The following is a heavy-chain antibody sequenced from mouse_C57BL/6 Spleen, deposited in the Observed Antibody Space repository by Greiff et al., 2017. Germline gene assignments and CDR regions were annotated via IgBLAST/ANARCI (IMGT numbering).Heavy chain of an antibody. CDR3: TRGTYSFYAMDY. D-gene: IGHD2-12*01. J-gene: IGHJ4*01. CDR1: GYTFTDYE. Sequence: VKLMESGAELVRPGASVTLSCKASGYTFTDYEMHWVKQTPVHGLEWIGAIDPETGGTAYNQKFKGKAILTADKSSSTAYMELRSLTSEDSAVYYCTRGTYSFYAMDYWGQGTSVTVSS. CDR2: IDPETGGT. V-gene: IGHV1-15*01.